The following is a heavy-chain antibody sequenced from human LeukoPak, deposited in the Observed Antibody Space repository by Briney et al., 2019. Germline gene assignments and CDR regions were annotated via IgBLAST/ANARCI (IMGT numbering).Heavy chain of an antibody. CDR2: IDPNSGDT. J-gene: IGHJ4*02. Sequence: ASVKVSCKASGYTFTGYYMNWARQAPGQGLEWMGWIDPNSGDTFYAQKFQGRVTMTRDTSISTAYMELSRLRSDDTAVFYCARGGEVCSSTSCYRGHEYWGQGTLVTVSS. D-gene: IGHD2-2*01. V-gene: IGHV1-2*02. CDR3: ARGGEVCSSTSCYRGHEY. CDR1: GYTFTGYY.